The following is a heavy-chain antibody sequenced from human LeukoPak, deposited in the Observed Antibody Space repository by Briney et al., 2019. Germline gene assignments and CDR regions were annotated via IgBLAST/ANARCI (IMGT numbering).Heavy chain of an antibody. Sequence: GGSLRLSCTASGFTFTTYWMAWVRQAPGKGLEWVANIKQDGSEAYYAESVRGRFTISRDNAKNSLYPQMNSLRAEDTSVYYCASYGFYFDYWGQGTLVTVSS. CDR2: IKQDGSEA. J-gene: IGHJ4*02. V-gene: IGHV3-7*01. CDR1: GFTFTTYW. D-gene: IGHD3-10*01. CDR3: ASYGFYFDY.